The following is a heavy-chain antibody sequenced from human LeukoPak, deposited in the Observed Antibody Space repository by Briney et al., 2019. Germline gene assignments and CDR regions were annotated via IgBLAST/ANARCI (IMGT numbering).Heavy chain of an antibody. Sequence: GSLRLSCAASGFTFNTYWMHWVRQAPGKGLVWVSRINGDGSSTTYADSVKGRFTISRDNAKNTLYLQMNSLRVEDTAVYYCARDMEMATISGFDYWGQGTLVTVSS. J-gene: IGHJ4*02. CDR2: INGDGSST. D-gene: IGHD5-24*01. CDR3: ARDMEMATISGFDY. V-gene: IGHV3-74*03. CDR1: GFTFNTYW.